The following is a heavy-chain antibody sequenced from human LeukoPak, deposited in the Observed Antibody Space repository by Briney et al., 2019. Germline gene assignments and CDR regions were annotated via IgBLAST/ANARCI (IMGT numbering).Heavy chain of an antibody. CDR3: AIGRNTGSTAFDY. CDR1: GYTFTGYY. V-gene: IGHV1-46*01. Sequence: ASVKVSCKASGYTFTGYYMHWVRQAPGQGLEWVGIINCSSGSTSYAQKVQGRVTMTRDTSTSTVYMELSTLRSDDTAVYYCAIGRNTGSTAFDYWGQGTLVTVSS. CDR2: INCSSGST. D-gene: IGHD3-10*01. J-gene: IGHJ4*02.